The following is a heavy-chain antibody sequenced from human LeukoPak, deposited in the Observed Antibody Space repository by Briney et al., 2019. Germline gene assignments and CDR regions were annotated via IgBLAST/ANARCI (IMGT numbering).Heavy chain of an antibody. CDR2: ISSSGSTI. J-gene: IGHJ5*02. CDR3: ARLRGRPSGRSRGNWFDP. V-gene: IGHV3-48*03. Sequence: PGGSLRLSCAASGFRFDDYAMHWVRQAPGKGLEWVSYISSSGSTIYYADSVKGRFTISRDNAKNSLYLQMNSLRAEDTAVYYCARLRGRPSGRSRGNWFDPWGQGTLVTVSS. CDR1: GFRFDDYA. D-gene: IGHD3-10*01.